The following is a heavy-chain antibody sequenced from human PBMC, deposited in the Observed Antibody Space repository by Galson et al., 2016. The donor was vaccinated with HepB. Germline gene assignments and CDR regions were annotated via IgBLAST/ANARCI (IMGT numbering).Heavy chain of an antibody. D-gene: IGHD6-6*01. CDR3: ARDGRQDRGSIFDY. J-gene: IGHJ4*02. V-gene: IGHV3-66*01. CDR1: GFVVSSTY. Sequence: SLRLSCAASGFVVSSTYMAWVRQAPGRGLECVSLLYRDGFTYYADSVKGRLTISRDNSENTFYLQMNSLRADDTAVYYCARDGRQDRGSIFDYWGQGTLVTVSS. CDR2: LYRDGFT.